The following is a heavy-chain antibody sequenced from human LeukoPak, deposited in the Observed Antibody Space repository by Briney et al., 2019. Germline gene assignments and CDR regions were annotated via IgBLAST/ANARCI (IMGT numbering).Heavy chain of an antibody. D-gene: IGHD1-26*01. CDR2: IYHSGST. J-gene: IGHJ3*02. CDR3: ARTIVGANSAFDI. CDR1: GGSISSSNW. V-gene: IGHV4-4*02. Sequence: TSETLSLTCTVSGGSISSSNWWSWVRQPPGKGLEWIGEIYHSGSTNYNPSLKSRVTISVDKSKNQFSLKLSSVTAADTAVYYCARTIVGANSAFDIWGQGTMVTVSS.